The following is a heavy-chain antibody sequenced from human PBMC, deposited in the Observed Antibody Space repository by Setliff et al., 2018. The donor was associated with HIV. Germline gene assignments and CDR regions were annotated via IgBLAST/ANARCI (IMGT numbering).Heavy chain of an antibody. Sequence: PGESLKISCKGSGYSFTSYWIGWVRQMPGKGLEWMGIVYPGDSSPKYSPSFQGQVTISADKSVSTAYLQWSSLKASDTATYYCTKHPLRPGIAGYFYYIDAWGTGTTVTVSS. CDR3: TKHPLRPGIAGYFYYIDA. CDR2: VYPGDSSP. J-gene: IGHJ6*03. D-gene: IGHD2-21*01. CDR1: GYSFTSYW. V-gene: IGHV5-51*01.